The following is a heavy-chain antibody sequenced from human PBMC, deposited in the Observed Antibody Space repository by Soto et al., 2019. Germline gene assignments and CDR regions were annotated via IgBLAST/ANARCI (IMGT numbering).Heavy chain of an antibody. CDR3: ARAGGYGDYEGLIDY. Sequence: SETLSLTCTVSGGSISSYYWSLIRQPPGKGLEWIGYIYYSGSTNYNPSLKSRVTISVDTSKNQFSLKLSSVTAADTAVYYCARAGGYGDYEGLIDYWGQGTLVTVSS. D-gene: IGHD4-17*01. V-gene: IGHV4-59*01. J-gene: IGHJ4*02. CDR1: GGSISSYY. CDR2: IYYSGST.